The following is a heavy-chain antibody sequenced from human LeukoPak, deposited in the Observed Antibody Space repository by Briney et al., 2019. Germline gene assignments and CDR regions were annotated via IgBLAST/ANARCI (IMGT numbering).Heavy chain of an antibody. Sequence: QPSETLSLTCTVSGGSISSYYWSWIRQPPGKGLEWIGEINHSGSTNYNPSLKSRVTISVDTSKNQFSLKLSSVTAADTAVYYCARLRLIAAAGTTDWGQGTLVTVSS. CDR2: INHSGST. D-gene: IGHD6-13*01. CDR3: ARLRLIAAAGTTD. J-gene: IGHJ4*02. V-gene: IGHV4-34*01. CDR1: GGSISSYY.